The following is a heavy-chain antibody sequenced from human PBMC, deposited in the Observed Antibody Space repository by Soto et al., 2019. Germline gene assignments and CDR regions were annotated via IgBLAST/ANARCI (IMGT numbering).Heavy chain of an antibody. CDR3: ARASTGWPNWFDS. V-gene: IGHV5-51*01. D-gene: IGHD6-19*01. CDR2: IYPGDSES. CDR1: VYTFSNHW. J-gene: IGHJ5*01. Sequence: GESLKISCRGSVYTFSNHWIAWVRQTPGKGLEWMGIIYPGDSESRYSPSFQGQVTISVDKSITTAYLQWSSLKASDTAMYYCARASTGWPNWFDSWGQGTLVTVS.